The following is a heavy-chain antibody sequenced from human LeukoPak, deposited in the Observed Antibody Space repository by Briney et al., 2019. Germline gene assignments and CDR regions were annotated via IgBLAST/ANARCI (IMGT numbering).Heavy chain of an antibody. Sequence: GGSLRLSCAASGFTFSSYAMSWVRQAPGKGLEWVSGISDSGGSTFYGDSVGGRFTISRDNSKNTLYLQMNTLRAEDAAVYYCAKVPEGSLWFGELGNYYFDYWGQGTLVTVSS. V-gene: IGHV3-23*01. CDR2: ISDSGGST. CDR3: AKVPEGSLWFGELGNYYFDY. CDR1: GFTFSSYA. J-gene: IGHJ4*02. D-gene: IGHD3-10*01.